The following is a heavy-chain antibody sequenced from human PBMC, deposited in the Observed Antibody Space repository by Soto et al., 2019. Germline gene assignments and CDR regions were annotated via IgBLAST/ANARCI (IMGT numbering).Heavy chain of an antibody. CDR1: GYSITRDSY. V-gene: IGHV4-38-2*02. J-gene: IGHJ4*02. D-gene: IGHD2-21*02. Sequence: PSETLSLTCAVSGYSITRDSYWGWIRQAPGKGLEWIGAIHHTGNTFYNPSLKSRVTISIDTSKNEFSLKLSSVTAADTAVYYCARDENCGGDCYLTWGQGSLVTVSS. CDR3: ARDENCGGDCYLT. CDR2: IHHTGNT.